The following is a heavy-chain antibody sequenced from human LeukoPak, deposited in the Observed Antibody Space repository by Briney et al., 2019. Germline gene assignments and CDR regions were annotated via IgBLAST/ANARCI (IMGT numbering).Heavy chain of an antibody. D-gene: IGHD3-10*01. CDR1: GGSISSGGYY. CDR3: ARTMVRGVFDY. J-gene: IGHJ4*02. CDR2: IYYSGST. V-gene: IGHV4-31*03. Sequence: PSETLSLTCTVSGGSISSGGYYWSWIRQHPGKGLEWIGYIYYSGSTYYNPSLKSRVTISVDTSKNQFSLKLSSVTTADTAVYYCARTMVRGVFDYWGQGTLVTVSS.